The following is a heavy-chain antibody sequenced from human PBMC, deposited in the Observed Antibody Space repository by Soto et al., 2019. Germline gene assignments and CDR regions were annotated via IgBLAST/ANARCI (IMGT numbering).Heavy chain of an antibody. CDR1: GFSFSSIGEG. J-gene: IGHJ6*02. V-gene: IGHV2-5*02. Sequence: QITLKESGPTLVKPTQTLTLTCTFPGFSFSSIGEGVGWIRQPPGKALEWLALIYWDDDKRYSPSLKSRLTTTQDTSNTQVFLTRTHMDPVDTATYYCVQSRCGGDCLQSYSSHSYYGLDVWGQGTRVTVSS. CDR3: VQSRCGGDCLQSYSSHSYYGLDV. CDR2: IYWDDDK. D-gene: IGHD2-21*02.